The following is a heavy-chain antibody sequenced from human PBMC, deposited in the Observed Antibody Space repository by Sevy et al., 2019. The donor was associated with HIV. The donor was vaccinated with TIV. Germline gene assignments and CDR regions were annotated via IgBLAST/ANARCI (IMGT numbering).Heavy chain of an antibody. Sequence: AGSLRLSCAASGFTLSIYWMSWVRQAPGKGLEWVANINEDGSERWYVDSVKGRVTISRDNAENSQYLQMKSLRDEDTAVYYGAKGSGGVGATDYWGQGTLVTVSS. CDR2: INEDGSER. CDR3: AKGSGGVGATDY. D-gene: IGHD1-26*01. J-gene: IGHJ4*02. V-gene: IGHV3-7*01. CDR1: GFTLSIYW.